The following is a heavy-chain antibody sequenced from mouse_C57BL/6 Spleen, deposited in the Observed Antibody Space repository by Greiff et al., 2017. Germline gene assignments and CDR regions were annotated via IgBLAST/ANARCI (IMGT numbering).Heavy chain of an antibody. Sequence: EVNLVESGGDLVKPGGSLKLSCAASGFTFSSYGMSWVRQTPDKRLEWVATISSGGSYTYYPDSVKGRFTISRDNAKNTLYLQMSSLKSEDTAMYYCARGGLGRDVSFDYWGQGTTLTVSS. J-gene: IGHJ2*01. CDR1: GFTFSSYG. V-gene: IGHV5-6*01. CDR2: ISSGGSYT. D-gene: IGHD4-1*01. CDR3: ARGGLGRDVSFDY.